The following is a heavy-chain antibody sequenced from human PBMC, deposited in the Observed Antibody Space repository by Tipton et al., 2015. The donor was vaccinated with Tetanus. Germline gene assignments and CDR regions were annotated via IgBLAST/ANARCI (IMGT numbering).Heavy chain of an antibody. V-gene: IGHV4-4*02. CDR1: GGSISSGNW. CDR3: ARGPKHWLTAGQVY. Sequence: TLSLTCAVSGGSISSGNWWSWVRQSPGKGLEWIGEIHQSGSASYNPSLKSRVSMSVDKSKDQFSLQLNSVTAADTAIYYCARGPKHWLTAGQVYWGQGTLVTASS. D-gene: IGHD6-19*01. J-gene: IGHJ4*02. CDR2: IHQSGSA.